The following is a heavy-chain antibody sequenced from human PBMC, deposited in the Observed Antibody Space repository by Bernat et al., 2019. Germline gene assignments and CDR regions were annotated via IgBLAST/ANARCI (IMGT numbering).Heavy chain of an antibody. Sequence: EVQLVESGGGLVQPGRSLRLSCTASGFTFGDYAMSWFRQAPGKGLEWVGFIRSKAYGGTTEYAASVKGRFTISRNDSTSIAYLQMNSLKTEDTAVYYCTRDSIYCSSTSCYPYNWFDPWGQGTLVTVSS. V-gene: IGHV3-49*03. CDR3: TRDSIYCSSTSCYPYNWFDP. CDR2: IRSKAYGGTT. D-gene: IGHD2-2*01. J-gene: IGHJ5*02. CDR1: GFTFGDYA.